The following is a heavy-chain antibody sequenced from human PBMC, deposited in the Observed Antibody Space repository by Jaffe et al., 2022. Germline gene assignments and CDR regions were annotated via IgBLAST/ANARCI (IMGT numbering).Heavy chain of an antibody. D-gene: IGHD3-9*01. J-gene: IGHJ6*03. CDR2: IYYSGST. Sequence: QVQLQESGPGLVKPSETLSLTCTVSGGSISSYYWSWIRQPPGKGLEWIGYIYYSGSTNYNPSLKSRVTISVDTSKNQFSLKLSSVTAADTAVYYCARAGTSLTGKPRVRYYYYYMDVWGKGTTVTVSS. CDR1: GGSISSYY. V-gene: IGHV4-59*01. CDR3: ARAGTSLTGKPRVRYYYYYMDV.